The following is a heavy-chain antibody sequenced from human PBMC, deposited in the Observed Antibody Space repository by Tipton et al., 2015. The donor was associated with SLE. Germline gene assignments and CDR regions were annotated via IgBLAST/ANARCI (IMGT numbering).Heavy chain of an antibody. CDR2: IYYSGST. J-gene: IGHJ4*02. D-gene: IGHD3-9*01. Sequence: TLSLTCAVSGGSINSGGYYWSWIRQHPGKGLEWIGYIYYSGSTKSNPSLKSRVTISVDTSKNQFSLKLCSVTAADTAVYYCARGKRHYDVLTGYYSKPHYFDFWGQGTVVAVSP. V-gene: IGHV4-61*08. CDR3: ARGKRHYDVLTGYYSKPHYFDF. CDR1: GGSINSGGYY.